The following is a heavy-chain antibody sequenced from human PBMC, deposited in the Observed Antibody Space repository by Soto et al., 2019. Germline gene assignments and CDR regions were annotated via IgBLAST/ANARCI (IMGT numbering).Heavy chain of an antibody. D-gene: IGHD6-13*01. CDR3: ARDPQELGYSSRWFYFGY. V-gene: IGHV1-2*02. CDR2: INPNSGGT. CDR1: GYTFTGYY. J-gene: IGHJ4*02. Sequence: ASVKVSCKASGYTFTGYYMHWVRQAPGQGLEWMGWINPNSGGTNYAQKFQGRVTMTRDTSISTAYMELSRLRSDDTAVYYCARDPQELGYSSRWFYFGYWGQGTLVTVSS.